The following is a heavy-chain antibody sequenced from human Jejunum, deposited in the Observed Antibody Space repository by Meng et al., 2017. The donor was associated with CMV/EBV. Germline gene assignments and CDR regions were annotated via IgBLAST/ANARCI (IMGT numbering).Heavy chain of an antibody. V-gene: IGHV3-21*06. J-gene: IGHJ6*02. CDR2: ISGFSTYI. CDR1: AFTFSIHG. CDR3: AREGELDYGDYGV. D-gene: IGHD4-17*01. Sequence: SAFTFSIHGIAWARQAPGKGLEWMSSISGFSTYIYYTDSVKGRFNISRDNTKNSVYLQMNNLRAEDTAVYYCAREGELDYGDYGVWGQGTSVTVSS.